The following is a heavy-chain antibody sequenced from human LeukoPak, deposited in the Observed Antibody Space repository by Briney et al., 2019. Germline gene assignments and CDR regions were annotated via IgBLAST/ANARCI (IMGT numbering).Heavy chain of an antibody. Sequence: GGSLRLSCAASGFTFSHYTMNWVRQAPGKGLEWVSSISSSSAYIYYADSVKGRFTISRDNTKNSLVLQMSSLRAGDTAVYYCARDLGYCDTTNCGHYFYGMDVWGQGTTVTVSS. V-gene: IGHV3-21*01. CDR3: ARDLGYCDTTNCGHYFYGMDV. J-gene: IGHJ6*02. D-gene: IGHD2-2*01. CDR2: ISSSSAYI. CDR1: GFTFSHYT.